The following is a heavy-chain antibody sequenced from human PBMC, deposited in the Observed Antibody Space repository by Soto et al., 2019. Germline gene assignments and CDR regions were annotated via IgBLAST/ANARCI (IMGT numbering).Heavy chain of an antibody. CDR2: IYYSGST. CDR1: GGSISSGGYY. D-gene: IGHD3-10*01. CDR3: ARDHGGAYGSGSQSFDP. Sequence: SETLSLTCTVSGGSISSGGYYWSWIRQHPGKGLEWIGYIYYSGSTYYNPSLKSRVTISVDTSKNQFSLKLSSVTAADTAVYYCARDHGGAYGSGSQSFDPWGQGTLVTVSS. V-gene: IGHV4-31*03. J-gene: IGHJ5*02.